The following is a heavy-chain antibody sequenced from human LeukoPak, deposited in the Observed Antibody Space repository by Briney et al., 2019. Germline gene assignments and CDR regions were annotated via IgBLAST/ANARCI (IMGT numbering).Heavy chain of an antibody. J-gene: IGHJ4*02. V-gene: IGHV1-46*01. CDR3: ARGIPNLPTNIAAAGIDY. Sequence: GASVKVSCKASGYTFTSYYMHWVRQAPGQGLEWMGIINPSGGSTSYAQKFQGRVTMTRDMSTSTVYMELSSLRSEDTAVYYCARGIPNLPTNIAAAGIDYWGQGTLVTVSS. CDR2: INPSGGST. D-gene: IGHD6-13*01. CDR1: GYTFTSYY.